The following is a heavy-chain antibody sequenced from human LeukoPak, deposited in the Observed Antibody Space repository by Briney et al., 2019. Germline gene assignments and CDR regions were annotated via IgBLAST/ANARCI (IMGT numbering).Heavy chain of an antibody. V-gene: IGHV3-23*01. CDR3: ANEESDLGYFDY. CDR2: ISGSGGST. J-gene: IGHJ4*02. Sequence: HPGGSLRLSCAASGFTFSSYAMSWVRQAPGKGLEWVSAISGSGGSTYYADSVKGRFTISRDNSKNTLYLQMNSLRAEDTAVYYCANEESDLGYFDYWGQGTLVTVSS. D-gene: IGHD1-26*01. CDR1: GFTFSSYA.